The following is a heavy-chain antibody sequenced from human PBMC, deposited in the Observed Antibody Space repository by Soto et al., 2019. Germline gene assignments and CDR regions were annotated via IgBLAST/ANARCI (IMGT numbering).Heavy chain of an antibody. J-gene: IGHJ6*02. Sequence: QVQLQESGPGLVKPSQTLSLTCTVSGDSISSGGTYWSWVRQPPGQGLEWIGYIYYNGNTYYNPSLKCRVAMALDTSKNQCSLRLSSVTAADTATFYCARWHSPRGYYYGMDVWGQGTTVTVSS. V-gene: IGHV4-31*03. CDR1: GDSISSGGTY. CDR3: ARWHSPRGYYYGMDV. CDR2: IYYNGNT. D-gene: IGHD4-4*01.